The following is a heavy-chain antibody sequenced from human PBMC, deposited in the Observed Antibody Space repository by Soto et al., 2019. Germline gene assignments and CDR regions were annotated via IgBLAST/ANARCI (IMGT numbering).Heavy chain of an antibody. CDR2: IYYSGST. Sequence: SETLSLTCTVSGGSISSYYWSWIRQPPGKGLEWIGSIYYSGSTNYNPSLKSRVTISVDTSKNQFSLKLSSVTAADTAVYYCAYSSGWYSYYYYGMDVWGQGTTVTVSS. J-gene: IGHJ6*02. D-gene: IGHD6-19*01. CDR3: AYSSGWYSYYYYGMDV. V-gene: IGHV4-59*08. CDR1: GGSISSYY.